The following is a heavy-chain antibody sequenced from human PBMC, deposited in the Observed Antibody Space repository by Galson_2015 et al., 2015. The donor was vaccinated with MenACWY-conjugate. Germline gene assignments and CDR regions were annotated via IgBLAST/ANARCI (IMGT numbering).Heavy chain of an antibody. CDR1: GLSLSSHAEL. CDR2: DYWDDDK. Sequence: PALVKPTQTLTLPCTFSGLSLSSHAELVGWVRQPPGKAPEWLDFDYWDDDKRYSASLRSRPTITKDTSSNQVVLTMTNMDPADTSIFYCAYRTHVTSVDFWGQGTLVTVSS. D-gene: IGHD2-21*02. J-gene: IGHJ4*02. V-gene: IGHV2-5*02. CDR3: AYRTHVTSVDF.